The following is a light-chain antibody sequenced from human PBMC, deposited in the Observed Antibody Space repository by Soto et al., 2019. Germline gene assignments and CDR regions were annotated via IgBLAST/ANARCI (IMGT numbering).Light chain of an antibody. V-gene: IGKV1-39*01. CDR1: QSISHY. CDR2: AAS. J-gene: IGKJ2*01. CDR3: QQSYTTPRN. Sequence: DIQMTQSPCSLSASVGDRVTITCRTGQSISHYLNWYQQTPGKVPKLLIYAASRLQSGVPSRFSGSGSGTDFSLTISSLQPEDFATYYCQQSYTTPRNLGQGTKLEIK.